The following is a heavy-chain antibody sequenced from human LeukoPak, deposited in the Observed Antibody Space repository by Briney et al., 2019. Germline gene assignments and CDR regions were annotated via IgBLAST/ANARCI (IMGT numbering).Heavy chain of an antibody. Sequence: SETLSLTCTVSGGSISSYYWSWIRQPPGKGLEWIGYIYYSGSTNYNPSLKSRVTISVDTSKNQFSLKLSSVTAADTAVYYCARAVDDFWSGHYYIDVWGKGTTVTVSS. CDR1: GGSISSYY. V-gene: IGHV4-59*01. D-gene: IGHD3-3*01. CDR3: ARAVDDFWSGHYYIDV. CDR2: IYYSGST. J-gene: IGHJ6*03.